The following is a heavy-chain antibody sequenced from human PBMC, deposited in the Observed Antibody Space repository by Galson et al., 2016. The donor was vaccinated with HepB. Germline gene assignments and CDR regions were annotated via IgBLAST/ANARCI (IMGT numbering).Heavy chain of an antibody. CDR1: GFIFSNYW. CDR3: ARGTIGAPGTDY. V-gene: IGHV3-7*01. J-gene: IGHJ4*02. CDR2: IKQDGSNQ. D-gene: IGHD1-1*01. Sequence: SLRLSCAASGFIFSNYWMTWVRQAPGKGPEWVANIKQDGSNQYYVDPVKGRFTISRDNAEKLLYLQMNSLRVEDTAVYYCARGTIGAPGTDYWGQGTLVTVSS.